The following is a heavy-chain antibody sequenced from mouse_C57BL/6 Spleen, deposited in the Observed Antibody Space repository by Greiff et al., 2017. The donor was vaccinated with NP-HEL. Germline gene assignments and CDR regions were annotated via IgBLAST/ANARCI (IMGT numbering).Heavy chain of an antibody. CDR1: GYAFTNYL. CDR2: INPGSGGT. Sequence: QVQLKESGAELVRPGTSVKVSCKASGYAFTNYLIEWVKQRPGQGLEWIGVINPGSGGTNYNEKFKGKATLTADKSSSTAYMQLSSLTSEDSAVYFCARGGGEFEYWGQGTTLTVSS. J-gene: IGHJ2*01. CDR3: ARGGGEFEY. V-gene: IGHV1-54*01.